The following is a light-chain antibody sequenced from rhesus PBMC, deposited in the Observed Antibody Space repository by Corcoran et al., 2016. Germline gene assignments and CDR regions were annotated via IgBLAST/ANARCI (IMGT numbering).Light chain of an antibody. CDR1: QGISNN. Sequence: DIQMTQSPSSLSASVGDTVTITCRASQGISNNLAWYQQQPGKVPTLLIYYASTLQSGVPSRFSGSGSGTDFTLTISSLQPEDFATYYCQHGYGTPPTFGQGTKVEIK. CDR3: QHGYGTPPT. CDR2: YAS. V-gene: IGKV1S15*01. J-gene: IGKJ1*01.